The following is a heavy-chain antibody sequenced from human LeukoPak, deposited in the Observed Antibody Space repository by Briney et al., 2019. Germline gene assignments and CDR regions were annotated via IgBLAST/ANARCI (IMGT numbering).Heavy chain of an antibody. J-gene: IGHJ4*02. Sequence: ASVKVSCKASGYTFTGYYVHWVRQAPGQGLEWMGWINPSSGGTNYAQKFQGRVTMTGDTSISTAYMELSRLSSDDTAVYFCAGRPDTSMVPIFDYWGQGTLVTISS. D-gene: IGHD5-18*01. CDR1: GYTFTGYY. V-gene: IGHV1-2*02. CDR2: INPSSGGT. CDR3: AGRPDTSMVPIFDY.